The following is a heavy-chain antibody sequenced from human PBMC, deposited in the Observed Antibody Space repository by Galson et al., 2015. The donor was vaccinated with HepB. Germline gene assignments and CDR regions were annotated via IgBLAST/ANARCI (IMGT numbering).Heavy chain of an antibody. D-gene: IGHD4-17*01. CDR3: ARVMTTADYYYYYGMDV. CDR2: ISSSSSTI. J-gene: IGHJ6*02. CDR1: GFTFSSYS. V-gene: IGHV3-48*01. Sequence: SLRLSCAASGFTFSSYSMNWVRQAPGKGLEWVSYISSSSSTIYYADSVKGRFTISRDNAKNSLYLQMNSLRAEDTAVYYCARVMTTADYYYYYGMDVWGQGTTVTVSS.